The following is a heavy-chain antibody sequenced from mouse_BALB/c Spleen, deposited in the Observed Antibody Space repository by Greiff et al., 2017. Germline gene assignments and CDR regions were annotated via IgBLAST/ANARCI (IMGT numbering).Heavy chain of an antibody. D-gene: IGHD2-1*01. Sequence: EVQLQQSGPGLVKPSQSLSLTCTVTGYSITSDYAWNWIRQFPGNKLEWMGYISYSGSTSYNPSLKSRISITRDTSKNQFFLQLNSVTTEDTATYYCARRGGNYAWFAYWGQGTLVTVSA. CDR1: GYSITSDYA. CDR2: ISYSGST. V-gene: IGHV3-2*02. CDR3: ARRGGNYAWFAY. J-gene: IGHJ3*01.